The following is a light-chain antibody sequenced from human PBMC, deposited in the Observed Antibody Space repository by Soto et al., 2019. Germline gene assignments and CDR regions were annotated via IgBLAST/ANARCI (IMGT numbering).Light chain of an antibody. Sequence: EIVFTQSPATLSLSPGERATLSCRASQSVSSTYLAWYQQKPGQAPRLLIYGVSSRANGIPDRFSGSGSGTDFTLTISSLEPEDFAVYDCQQRSNWPTITFGQGTRLEIK. J-gene: IGKJ5*01. V-gene: IGKV3D-20*02. CDR1: QSVSSTY. CDR3: QQRSNWPTIT. CDR2: GVS.